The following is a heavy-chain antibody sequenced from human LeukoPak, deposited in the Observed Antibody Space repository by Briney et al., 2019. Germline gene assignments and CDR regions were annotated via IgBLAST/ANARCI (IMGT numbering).Heavy chain of an antibody. CDR2: ISYDGSNK. D-gene: IGHD3-22*01. Sequence: PGRSLRLSCAASGFTFSSYGMHWVRQAPGKGLEWVAVISYDGSNKYYADSVKGRFTISRDNSKNTLYLQMNSLRAEDTAVYYCAKHGGGDSSRYYYWYFDLWGRGTLVTVSS. CDR3: AKHGGGDSSRYYYWYFDL. J-gene: IGHJ2*01. CDR1: GFTFSSYG. V-gene: IGHV3-30*18.